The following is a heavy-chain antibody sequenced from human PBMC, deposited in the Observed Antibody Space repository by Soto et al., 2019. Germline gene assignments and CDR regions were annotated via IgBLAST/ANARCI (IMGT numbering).Heavy chain of an antibody. CDR1: GFTFSTYA. V-gene: IGHV3-23*01. CDR3: AKKRGSACGVGTCSYFVD. Sequence: EVQLLESGGGLVQPGASLRLSCAASGFTFSTYAMNWVRQAPAKGLEWVSTISHTGDNTFYADSVKGRFTISRDNSKNTVYLQLDSVKTEDTAISYCAKKRGSACGVGTCSYFVDWCQGTLVSVST. D-gene: IGHD2-15*01. J-gene: IGHJ4*02. CDR2: ISHTGDNT.